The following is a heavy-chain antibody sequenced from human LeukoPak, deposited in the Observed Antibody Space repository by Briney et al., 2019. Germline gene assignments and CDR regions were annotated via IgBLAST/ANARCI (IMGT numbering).Heavy chain of an antibody. CDR1: GFTFDRSW. D-gene: IGHD6-6*01. V-gene: IGHV3-7*01. CDR2: IKQDGSEV. CDR3: VRALGSSSSDF. Sequence: GGSLRLSCAASGFTFDRSWMSWVRQAPEKGLEWVANIKQDGSEVYYVDSVEGRFTLSRDNAKNSLSLQMNSLRGEDTAVYYCVRALGSSSSDFWGQGTLVTVSS. J-gene: IGHJ4*02.